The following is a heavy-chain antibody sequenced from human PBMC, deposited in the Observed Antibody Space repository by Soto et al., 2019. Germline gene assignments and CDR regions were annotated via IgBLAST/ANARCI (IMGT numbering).Heavy chain of an antibody. J-gene: IGHJ4*02. CDR3: ASGTEQLVHGVFDY. D-gene: IGHD6-6*01. V-gene: IGHV3-23*01. Sequence: GGSLRLSCAASGFTLSTYVMTWVRQAPGKGLEWVSGIGAGGGGTYYADSVKGRFTISRDNSKNTLYLQMDSLRAEDTAVYYCASGTEQLVHGVFDYWGQGTLVTVSS. CDR1: GFTLSTYV. CDR2: IGAGGGGT.